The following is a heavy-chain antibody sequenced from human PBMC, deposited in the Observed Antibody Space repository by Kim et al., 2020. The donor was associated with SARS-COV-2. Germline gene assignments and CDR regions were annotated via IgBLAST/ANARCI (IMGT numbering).Heavy chain of an antibody. D-gene: IGHD4-17*01. CDR3: TTDTLDYGDQGGYYYGMDV. Sequence: GGSLRLSCAASGFTFSNAWMSWVRQAPGKGLEWVGRIKSKTDGGTTDYAAPVKGRFTISRDDSKNTLYLQMNSLKTEDTAVYYCTTDTLDYGDQGGYYYGMDVWGQGTTVTVSS. J-gene: IGHJ6*02. V-gene: IGHV3-15*01. CDR1: GFTFSNAW. CDR2: IKSKTDGGTT.